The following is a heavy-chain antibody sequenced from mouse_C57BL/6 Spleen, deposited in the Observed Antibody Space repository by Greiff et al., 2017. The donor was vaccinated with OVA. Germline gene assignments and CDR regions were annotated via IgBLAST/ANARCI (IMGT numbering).Heavy chain of an antibody. CDR3: ARGYYGSSYRVFDY. Sequence: QVQLQQSGAELVRPGASVKMSCKASGYTFTSYNMHWVKQTPRQGLEWIGAINPGNGDTYYNQKFKGKATLTVDNSSSTAYKQLSSLPSEDSAVYFGARGYYGSSYRVFDYWGQGTTLTVSS. V-gene: IGHV1-12*01. D-gene: IGHD1-1*01. CDR2: INPGNGDT. J-gene: IGHJ2*01. CDR1: GYTFTSYN.